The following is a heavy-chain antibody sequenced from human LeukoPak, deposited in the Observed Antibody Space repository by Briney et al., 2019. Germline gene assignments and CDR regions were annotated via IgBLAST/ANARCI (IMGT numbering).Heavy chain of an antibody. CDR3: ARDLFSGWYSNYYYYYMDV. CDR2: ISAYNGKT. Sequence: ASVKVSCKASGYTFTSYGISWVRQAPGQGLEWMGWISAYNGKTNYAQKLQGRVTMTTDTSTSTGYLELRSLRSDDTAVYYCARDLFSGWYSNYYYYYMDVWGKGTTVTISS. D-gene: IGHD6-19*01. J-gene: IGHJ6*03. V-gene: IGHV1-18*01. CDR1: GYTFTSYG.